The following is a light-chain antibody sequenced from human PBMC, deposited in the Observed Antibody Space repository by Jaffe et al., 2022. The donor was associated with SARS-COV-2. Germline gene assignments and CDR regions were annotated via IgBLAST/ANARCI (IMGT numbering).Light chain of an antibody. V-gene: IGLV1-44*01. Sequence: QSVLTQPPSASGTPGQRVTISCSGRSSNIGDNSVNWYQQFPGTAPKLLIYSDNQRPSGVPDRVSGSKSGTSASLAISGLQSDDEADYYCSAWDDRLNGVVFGGGTKLIVL. CDR1: SSNIGDNS. CDR2: SDN. J-gene: IGLJ3*02. CDR3: SAWDDRLNGVV.